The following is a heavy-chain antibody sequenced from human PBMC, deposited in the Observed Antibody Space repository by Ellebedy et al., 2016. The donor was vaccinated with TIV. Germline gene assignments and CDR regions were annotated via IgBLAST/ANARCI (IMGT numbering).Heavy chain of an antibody. J-gene: IGHJ3*02. CDR1: GFTFSSYG. CDR2: IKQDGSEK. CDR3: ARARPLFSGAFDI. D-gene: IGHD3-10*01. V-gene: IGHV3-7*01. Sequence: GESLKISCAASGFTFSSYGMHWVRQAPGKGLEWVANIKQDGSEKYYVDSVKGRFTISRDNAKNSLYLQMNSLRAEDTAVYYCARARPLFSGAFDIWGQGTMVTVSS.